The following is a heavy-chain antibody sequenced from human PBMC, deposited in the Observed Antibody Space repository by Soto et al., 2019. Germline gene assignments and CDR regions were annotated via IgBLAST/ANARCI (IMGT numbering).Heavy chain of an antibody. CDR2: IIPILGIA. CDR1: GGTFSSYT. CDR3: ARAPYYDILTGRRYYYYGMDV. D-gene: IGHD3-9*01. V-gene: IGHV1-69*02. Sequence: QVQLVQSGAEVKKPGSSVKVSCKASGGTFSSYTISWVRQAPGQGLEWMGRIIPILGIANYAQKFQGRVTITADKSTSTAYIELSSLRSEDTAVYYCARAPYYDILTGRRYYYYGMDVWGQGTTVTVSS. J-gene: IGHJ6*02.